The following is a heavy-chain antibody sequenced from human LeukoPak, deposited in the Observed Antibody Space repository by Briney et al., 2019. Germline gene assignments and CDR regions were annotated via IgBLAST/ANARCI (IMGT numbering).Heavy chain of an antibody. V-gene: IGHV3-13*01. CDR2: IGTAGAT. J-gene: IGHJ4*02. Sequence: GGSLRLSCAASGFTFSSYDMHWVRQTTWKGLEWVSGIGTAGATFYPGSVKGRFTISRENAKNSLYLQMNNLRAGDTAVYYCTRATAGFDYWGQGTLVTVSS. CDR1: GFTFSSYD. CDR3: TRATAGFDY.